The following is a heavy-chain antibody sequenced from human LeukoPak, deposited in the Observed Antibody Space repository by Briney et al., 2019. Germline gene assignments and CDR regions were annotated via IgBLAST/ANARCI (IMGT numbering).Heavy chain of an antibody. CDR1: GGSISSSSYY. D-gene: IGHD3-16*02. CDR3: ARSIMITFGGVIPHYFDY. V-gene: IGHV4-39*01. J-gene: IGHJ4*02. CDR2: IYYSGST. Sequence: SETLSLTCTVSGGSISSSSYYWGWLRQPPGKGREWIGSIYYSGSTYYNPSLKSRVTISVDTSKNQFSLKLSSVTAADTAVYYCARSIMITFGGVIPHYFDYWGQGTLVTVSS.